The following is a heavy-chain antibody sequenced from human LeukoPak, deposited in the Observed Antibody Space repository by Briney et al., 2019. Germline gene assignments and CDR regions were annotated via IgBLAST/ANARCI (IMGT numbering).Heavy chain of an antibody. CDR2: ISSSGSTI. V-gene: IGHV3-48*03. CDR3: ARDNYDSSTPYYFDY. CDR1: GFTFSSYE. J-gene: IGHJ4*02. Sequence: GGSLRLSCAASGFTFSSYEMNWVRQAPGKWLEWVSYISSSGSTIYYADSVKGRFTISRDNAKNSLYLQMNSLRAEDTAVYYCARDNYDSSTPYYFDYWGQGTLVTISS. D-gene: IGHD3-22*01.